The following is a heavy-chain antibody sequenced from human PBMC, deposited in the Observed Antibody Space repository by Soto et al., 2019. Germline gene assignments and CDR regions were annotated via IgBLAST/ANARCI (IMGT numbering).Heavy chain of an antibody. D-gene: IGHD3-10*01. Sequence: GASVKVSCKASGGTFSSYAISWVRQAPGQGLEWMGGIIPIFGTANYAQKFQGRVTITADESTSTAYMELSSLRSEDTAVYYCARVVRGGHYYYYYGMDVWGQGTTVTVSS. CDR1: GGTFSSYA. CDR3: ARVVRGGHYYYYYGMDV. J-gene: IGHJ6*02. CDR2: IIPIFGTA. V-gene: IGHV1-69*13.